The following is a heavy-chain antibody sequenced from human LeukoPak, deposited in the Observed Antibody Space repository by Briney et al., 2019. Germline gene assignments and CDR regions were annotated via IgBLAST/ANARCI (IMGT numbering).Heavy chain of an antibody. Sequence: WASVKVSCKASGYTFTGYYMHWVRQAPGQGLEWMGWINPNSGGTNYAQKFQGRVTMTRDTSISTAYMELSRLRSDDTAVYYCARDPLNLVYGSGRRYYFDYWGQGTLVTVSS. CDR3: ARDPLNLVYGSGRRYYFDY. CDR1: GYTFTGYY. D-gene: IGHD6-19*01. V-gene: IGHV1-2*02. J-gene: IGHJ4*02. CDR2: INPNSGGT.